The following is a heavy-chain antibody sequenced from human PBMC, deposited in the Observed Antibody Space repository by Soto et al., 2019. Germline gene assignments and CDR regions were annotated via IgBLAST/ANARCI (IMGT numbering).Heavy chain of an antibody. J-gene: IGHJ5*02. CDR3: ARDGEVAAAGTEPWFDP. D-gene: IGHD6-13*01. Sequence: ASVKVSCKASGYTFTSYYMHWVRQAPGQGLEWMGIINPSGGSTSYAQKFQGRVTTTRDTSTSTVYMEQSSLRSEDTAVYSCARDGEVAAAGTEPWFDPWGQGTLVTVSS. V-gene: IGHV1-46*01. CDR1: GYTFTSYY. CDR2: INPSGGST.